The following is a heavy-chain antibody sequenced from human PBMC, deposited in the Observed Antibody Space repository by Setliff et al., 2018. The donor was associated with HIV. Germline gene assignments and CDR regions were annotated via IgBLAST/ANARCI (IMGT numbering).Heavy chain of an antibody. D-gene: IGHD3-22*01. V-gene: IGHV4-4*07. Sequence: ASETLSLTCTSSGDSISGYYWSWIRQPAGKGLEWIGRMHTSGNTNYNPSLKSRVTMSVDTSKNQFSLRLSSVSAADTAVYFCARHVARFDYDTGGYYVSHFDYWGQGTLVTVSS. CDR2: MHTSGNT. CDR1: GDSISGYY. J-gene: IGHJ4*02. CDR3: ARHVARFDYDTGGYYVSHFDY.